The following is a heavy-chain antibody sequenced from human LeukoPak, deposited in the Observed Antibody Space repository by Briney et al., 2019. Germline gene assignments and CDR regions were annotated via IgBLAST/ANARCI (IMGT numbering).Heavy chain of an antibody. J-gene: IGHJ6*02. CDR3: ARVITIAAAGIYYYYGMDV. V-gene: IGHV1-18*01. CDR2: ISAYDGNT. CDR1: GYTFTSYG. D-gene: IGHD6-13*01. Sequence: ASVKVSCKASGYTFTSYGISWVRQAPGQGLEWMGWISAYDGNTNYAQKLQGRVTMTTDTSTSTAYMEMRSLRSDDTAVYYCARVITIAAAGIYYYYGMDVWGQGTTVTVSS.